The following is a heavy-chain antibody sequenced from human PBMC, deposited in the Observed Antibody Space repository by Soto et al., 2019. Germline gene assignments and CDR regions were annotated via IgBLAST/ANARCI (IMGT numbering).Heavy chain of an antibody. D-gene: IGHD6-19*01. J-gene: IGHJ5*02. CDR3: ARGTASIAVAGRFWFDP. Sequence: SETLSLTCTVSGGSVSSGSYYWSWIRQPPGKGLEWIGYIYYSGSTNYNPSLKSRVTISVDTSKNQFSLKLSSVTAADTAVYYCARGTASIAVAGRFWFDPWGQGTLVTVSS. V-gene: IGHV4-61*01. CDR1: GGSVSSGSYY. CDR2: IYYSGST.